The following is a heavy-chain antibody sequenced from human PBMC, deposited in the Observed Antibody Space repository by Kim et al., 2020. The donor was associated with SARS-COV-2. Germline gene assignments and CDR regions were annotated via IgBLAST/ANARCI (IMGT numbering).Heavy chain of an antibody. J-gene: IGHJ4*02. CDR3: AREWVRNPGPLDY. Sequence: YADSVKGRFTISRDNSKNTLYLQMNSLRAEDTAVYYCAREWVRNPGPLDYWGQGTLVTVSS. V-gene: IGHV3-33*01. D-gene: IGHD3-10*01.